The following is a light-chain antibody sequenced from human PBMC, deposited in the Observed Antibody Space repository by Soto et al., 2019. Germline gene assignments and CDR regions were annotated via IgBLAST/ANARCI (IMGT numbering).Light chain of an antibody. CDR1: SSDVGGYNY. CDR2: DVS. Sequence: SVLTQPASVYGSPGQSITISWTGTSSDVGGYNYVSWYQQHPGKAPKLMIYDVSNRPSGVSNRFSGSKSGNTASLTISGLQAEDEADYYCSSYTSSSTYVFGTGTKVTVL. J-gene: IGLJ1*01. V-gene: IGLV2-14*01. CDR3: SSYTSSSTYV.